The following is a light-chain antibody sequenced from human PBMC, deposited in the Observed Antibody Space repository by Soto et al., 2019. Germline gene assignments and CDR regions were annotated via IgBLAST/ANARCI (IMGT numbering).Light chain of an antibody. V-gene: IGLV2-14*01. J-gene: IGLJ2*01. CDR2: EVS. CDR1: SSDVGGYNY. CDR3: SSYTSSSTVV. Sequence: QSVLTQPASVSGSPGQSITISCTGTSSDVGGYNYVSWYQQHPGKAPKLMIYEVSNRPSGVSNRFSGSKSGNTASLTISGLQAEDDADYYCSSYTSSSTVVFGGGTKLTDL.